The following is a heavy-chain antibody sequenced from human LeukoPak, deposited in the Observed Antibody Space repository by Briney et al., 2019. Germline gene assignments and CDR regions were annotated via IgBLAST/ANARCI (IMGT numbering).Heavy chain of an antibody. CDR2: ISGSGGST. Sequence: GVLRLSCAASGFTFSSYAMSWVRQAPGKGLEWVSAISGSGGSTYYADSVKGRFTISRDNSKNTLYLQMNSLRAEDTAVYYCANPTRNYDFWSGYYAAFDYWGEGTLVTVSS. J-gene: IGHJ4*02. CDR1: GFTFSSYA. CDR3: ANPTRNYDFWSGYYAAFDY. V-gene: IGHV3-23*01. D-gene: IGHD3-3*01.